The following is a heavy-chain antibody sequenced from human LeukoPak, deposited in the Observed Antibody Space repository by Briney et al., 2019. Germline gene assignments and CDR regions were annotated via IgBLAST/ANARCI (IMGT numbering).Heavy chain of an antibody. D-gene: IGHD6-13*01. CDR1: GFPFSDHW. V-gene: IGHV3-7*01. J-gene: IGHJ4*02. CDR3: VRDKGSSWGEKYYFDY. Sequence: GGSLRLSCAASGFPFSDHWMSWVRQAPGKGLEWVATINQDGRERYFVDSVKGRFTISRDNAKNSLNLQMNSLRAEDTAVYYCVRDKGSSWGEKYYFDYWGQGTLVTVSS. CDR2: INQDGRER.